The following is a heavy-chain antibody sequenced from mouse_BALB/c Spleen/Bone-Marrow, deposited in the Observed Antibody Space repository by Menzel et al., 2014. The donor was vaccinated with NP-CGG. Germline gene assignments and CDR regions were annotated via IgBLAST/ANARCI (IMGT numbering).Heavy chain of an antibody. D-gene: IGHD2-1*01. CDR2: INPSNGCT. CDR3: AGCYYGTYFDY. J-gene: IGHJ2*01. CDR1: GYTFTSYW. Sequence: VQLQQSGAELVKPGASVKLSCKASGYTFTSYWMHWVKQRPGQGLEWIGEINPSNGCTNYNEKFKSKATLTADKSSSTAKMQPRSLTAEASSCYYCAGCYYGTYFDYWGLGTTLTVSS. V-gene: IGHV1S81*02.